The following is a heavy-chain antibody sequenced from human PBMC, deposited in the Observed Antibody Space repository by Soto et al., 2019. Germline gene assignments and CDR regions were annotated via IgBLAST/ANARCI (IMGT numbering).Heavy chain of an antibody. CDR2: INPNSGGT. J-gene: IGHJ3*02. D-gene: IGHD3-22*01. CDR1: GYTFTGYY. Sequence: ASVKVSCKASGYTFTGYYMHWVRQAPGQGLEWMGWINPNSGGTNYAQKFQGWVTMTRDTSISTAYMELSRLRSDDTAVYYCKVFYDSSGYYRDNAFDIWGQGTMVTVS. V-gene: IGHV1-2*04. CDR3: KVFYDSSGYYRDNAFDI.